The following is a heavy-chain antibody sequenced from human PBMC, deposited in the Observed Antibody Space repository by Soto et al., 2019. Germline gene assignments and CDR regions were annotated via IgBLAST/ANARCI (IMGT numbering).Heavy chain of an antibody. CDR2: IFHTGGT. Sequence: QVQLQESGPGLVKPSETLPLTCTVSSDSIAGENWWSWVRQPPGMGLEWIGEIFHTGGTNYNPSLKSRVTMEVDNSKNQFSLKLISATAADTAVYYCARVFSSGSGWMYYFDFWGQGSLISVSS. D-gene: IGHD6-25*01. V-gene: IGHV4-4*02. CDR3: ARVFSSGSGWMYYFDF. J-gene: IGHJ4*02. CDR1: SDSIAGENW.